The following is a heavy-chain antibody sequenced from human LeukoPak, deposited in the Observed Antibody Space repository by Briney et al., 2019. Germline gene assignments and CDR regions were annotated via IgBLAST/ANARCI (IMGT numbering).Heavy chain of an antibody. D-gene: IGHD5-12*01. CDR1: GNSISSGDYY. J-gene: IGHJ4*02. V-gene: IGHV4-61*02. Sequence: PSETLSLTCTVSGNSISSGDYYWSWIRQPAGKGLEWIGRIYTSGSTYYNPSLKSRVTISVDTSKNQFSLKLSSVTAADTAVYYCARQDIVATVNYFDYWGQGTLVTVSS. CDR2: IYTSGST. CDR3: ARQDIVATVNYFDY.